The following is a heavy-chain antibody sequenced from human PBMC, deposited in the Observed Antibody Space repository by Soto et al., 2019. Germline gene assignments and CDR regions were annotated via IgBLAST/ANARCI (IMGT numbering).Heavy chain of an antibody. CDR2: VTYDSSEK. CDR3: GKAGGSELRYFDWPEFGV. Sequence: QVHVVESGGGVVQPGTSLRLSCTASGFSFFNYGFAWIRQAPGKGLEWVAVVTYDSSEKYYADSVKGRFTISRDNSKNTVYLRMDSLRHNDSALYYCGKAGGSELRYFDWPEFGVWGQGPLVTVSS. CDR1: GFSFFNYG. V-gene: IGHV3-30*18. D-gene: IGHD3-9*01. J-gene: IGHJ4*02.